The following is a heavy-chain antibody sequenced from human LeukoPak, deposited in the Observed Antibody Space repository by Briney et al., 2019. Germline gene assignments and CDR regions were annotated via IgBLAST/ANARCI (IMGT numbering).Heavy chain of an antibody. Sequence: PSETLSLTCTVSGGSVSSSIYYWGWIRQPPGKGLEWIGSIYYGGNTFYNPSLKSRVTTSVDTSKNQFSLRLTSVTAADTAVYPCARQSGSSTGHFDHWGQGNLGTGSS. CDR3: ARQSGSSTGHFDH. V-gene: IGHV4-39*01. CDR1: GGSVSSSIYY. J-gene: IGHJ4*02. D-gene: IGHD1-26*01. CDR2: IYYGGNT.